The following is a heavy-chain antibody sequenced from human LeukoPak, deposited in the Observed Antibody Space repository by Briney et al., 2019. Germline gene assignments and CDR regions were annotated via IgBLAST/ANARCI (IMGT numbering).Heavy chain of an antibody. CDR3: ARVGEGDYDFPPGDYFDY. CDR2: IIPIFGTA. D-gene: IGHD3-3*01. CDR1: GGTFSSYA. J-gene: IGHJ4*02. V-gene: IGHV1-69*13. Sequence: GASVKVSCKASGGTFSSYAISWVRQAPGQGLEWMGGIIPIFGTANYAQKFQGRVTITADESTSTAYMELSSLRSEDTAVYYCARVGEGDYDFPPGDYFDYWGQGTLVTVSS.